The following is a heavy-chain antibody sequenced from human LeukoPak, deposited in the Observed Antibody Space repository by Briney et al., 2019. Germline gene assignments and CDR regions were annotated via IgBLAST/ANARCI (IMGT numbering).Heavy chain of an antibody. CDR2: ISGGDT. V-gene: IGHV3-23*01. CDR1: GFTLNNDA. J-gene: IGHJ4*02. Sequence: GGSLRLSCTASGFTLNNDAMSWVRQAPGKGLEWVSAISGGDTYYAGSVKGRFTISRDNSKNTLYLQMNSLRAEDTALYYCARAPGYYGSGIRAYYFDYWGQGTLVTVSS. D-gene: IGHD3-10*01. CDR3: ARAPGYYGSGIRAYYFDY.